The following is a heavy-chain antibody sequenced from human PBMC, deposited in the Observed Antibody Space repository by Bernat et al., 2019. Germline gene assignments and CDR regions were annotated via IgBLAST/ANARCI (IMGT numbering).Heavy chain of an antibody. CDR2: ISGGGSTT. CDR1: GFTFTSCA. D-gene: IGHD1-1*01. J-gene: IGHJ4*02. V-gene: IGHV3-23*01. Sequence: EVQLLESGGALVQPGGSLRLSCAASGFTFTSCAMSWVRQAPGKGLEWVSSISGGGSTTYYADSVRGRFAISRDNSKNTLFLQMDSLRAEDTAIYFYAKLSGNNWRGFFEFWGQGTLVTVSS. CDR3: AKLSGNNWRGFFEF.